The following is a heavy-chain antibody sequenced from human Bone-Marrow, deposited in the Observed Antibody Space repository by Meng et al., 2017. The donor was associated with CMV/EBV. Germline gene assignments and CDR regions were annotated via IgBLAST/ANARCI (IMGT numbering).Heavy chain of an antibody. J-gene: IGHJ4*02. CDR1: GFTFSGYG. CDR2: IRYDGSNK. CDR3: ARDPRAYYDY. Sequence: GESLMISCAASGFTFSGYGMHWVRQAPGKGLEWVAFIRYDGSNKYYADSVKGRFTISRDNAKNSLYLQMNSLRAEDTAVYYCARDPRAYYDYWGQGTLVTVSS. V-gene: IGHV3-30*02.